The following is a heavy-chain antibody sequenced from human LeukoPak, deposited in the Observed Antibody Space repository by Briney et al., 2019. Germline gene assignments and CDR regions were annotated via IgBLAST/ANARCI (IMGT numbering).Heavy chain of an antibody. CDR3: ASENLMRAFDI. D-gene: IGHD2-8*01. CDR1: GGTFSSYA. V-gene: IGHV1-69*13. Sequence: ASVKVSCKASGGTFSSYAISWVRQAPGQGLEWMGGIIPIFGTANYAQKFQGRVTITADESTSTAYMELSSLRSEDTAVYHCASENLMRAFDIWGQGTMVTVSS. J-gene: IGHJ3*02. CDR2: IIPIFGTA.